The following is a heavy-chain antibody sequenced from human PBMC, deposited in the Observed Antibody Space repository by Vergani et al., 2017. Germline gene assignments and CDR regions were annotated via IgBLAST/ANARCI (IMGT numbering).Heavy chain of an antibody. Sequence: QVQLQESGPGLVKPSQTLSLTCTVSGSSISSGSYYWSWIRQPAGKGLEWIGRIYTSGSTNYNPSLKSRVTISVDTSKNQFSLKLSSVTAADTAVYYCARALGSSWQFDYWGQGTLVTVSS. J-gene: IGHJ4*02. CDR1: GSSISSGSYY. D-gene: IGHD6-13*01. CDR2: IYTSGST. V-gene: IGHV4-61*02. CDR3: ARALGSSWQFDY.